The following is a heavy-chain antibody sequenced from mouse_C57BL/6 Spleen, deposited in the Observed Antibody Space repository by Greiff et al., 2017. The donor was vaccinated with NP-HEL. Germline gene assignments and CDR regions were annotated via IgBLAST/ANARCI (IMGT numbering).Heavy chain of an antibody. Sequence: EVQGVESGGGLVKPGGSLKLSCAASGFTFSSYAMSWVRQTPEKRLEWVATISDGGSYTYYPDNVKGRFTISRDNAKNNLYLQMSHLKSEDTAMYYCARDLITTVVATGAMDYWGQGTSVTVSS. CDR3: ARDLITTVVATGAMDY. J-gene: IGHJ4*01. CDR1: GFTFSSYA. CDR2: ISDGGSYT. V-gene: IGHV5-4*01. D-gene: IGHD1-1*01.